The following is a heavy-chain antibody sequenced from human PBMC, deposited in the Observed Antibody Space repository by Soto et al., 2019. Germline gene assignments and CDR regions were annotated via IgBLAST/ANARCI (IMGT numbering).Heavy chain of an antibody. CDR3: ARVVPGAEAWFGP. J-gene: IGHJ5*02. CDR1: GYTFSNYG. CDR2: ISLYSDGT. V-gene: IGHV1-18*01. Sequence: QVQLVQSGGEVKRPGASVKVSCKTSGYTFSNYGVTWVRQAPGQPLEWLGWISLYSDGTNYAQKFQGRVSMTTDTSTTTAYMELRSLRSDDTACYYCARVVPGAEAWFGPWGQGTLVTVSS. D-gene: IGHD2-2*01.